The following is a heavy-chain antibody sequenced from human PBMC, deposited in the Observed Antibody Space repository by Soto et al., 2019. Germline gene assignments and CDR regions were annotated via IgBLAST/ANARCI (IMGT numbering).Heavy chain of an antibody. CDR1: GYTFTSYG. CDR2: ISPYNGKT. CDR3: ARDYRSGWSTIFWGKGENWFDP. J-gene: IGHJ5*02. D-gene: IGHD6-19*01. Sequence: QVQLVQSGAEVKKPGASVKVSCKASGYTFTSYGISWVRQAPGQGLEWMGWISPYNGKTNYAQKVQGRVPITTDTSTSTAYMELRILRSDDTAGYYCARDYRSGWSTIFWGKGENWFDPWGQGTLVTVSS. V-gene: IGHV1-18*01.